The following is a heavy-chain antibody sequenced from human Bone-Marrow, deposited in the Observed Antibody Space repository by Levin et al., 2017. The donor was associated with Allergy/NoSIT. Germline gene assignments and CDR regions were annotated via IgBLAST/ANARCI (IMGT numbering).Heavy chain of an antibody. CDR2: ISGTGDRT. Sequence: GGSLRLSCAVSGVTFSAYEMNWVRQAPGKGLEWISHISGTGDRTHYADSVRGRFTISRDNANNSLYLQMNNLRVEDTAVYYCARQFHYYYYMDVWGRGATVTVSS. CDR1: GVTFSAYE. J-gene: IGHJ6*03. V-gene: IGHV3-48*03. CDR3: ARQFHYYYYMDV.